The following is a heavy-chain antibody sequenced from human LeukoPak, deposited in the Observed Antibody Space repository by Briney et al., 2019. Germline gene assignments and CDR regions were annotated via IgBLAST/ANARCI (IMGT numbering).Heavy chain of an antibody. V-gene: IGHV4-59*12. D-gene: IGHD1-26*01. CDR3: ARGYYAVDY. CDR2: IYYSGST. Sequence: SETLSLTCTVSGGSISSYYWSWIRQPPGKGLEWTGYIYYSGSTNYNPSLKSRVTISVDTSKNQFSLKLSSVTAADTAVYYCARGYYAVDYWGQGTLVTVSS. CDR1: GGSISSYY. J-gene: IGHJ4*02.